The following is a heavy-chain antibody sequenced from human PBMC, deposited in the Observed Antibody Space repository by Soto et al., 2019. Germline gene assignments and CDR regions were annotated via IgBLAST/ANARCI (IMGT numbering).Heavy chain of an antibody. V-gene: IGHV4-59*01. CDR3: ARGPPSHVAVAGTYSQH. Sequence: LEMLCLTCTVSGGSISSYDGSWIRQPPGKGLEWIGYIYYSGSTNYNPSLKSRVTISVDTSKNQFSLKLSSVTAADTAVYYCARGPPSHVAVAGTYSQHWGQGTLVTVSS. D-gene: IGHD6-19*01. CDR2: IYYSGST. J-gene: IGHJ1*01. CDR1: GGSISSYD.